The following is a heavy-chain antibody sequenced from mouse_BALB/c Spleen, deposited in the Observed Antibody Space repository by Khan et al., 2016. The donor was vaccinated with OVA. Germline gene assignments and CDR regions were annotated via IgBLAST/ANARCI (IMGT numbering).Heavy chain of an antibody. CDR1: GYTFTDYY. D-gene: IGHD1-1*01. CDR3: ARVDTTSLDR. V-gene: IGHV1-77*01. J-gene: IGHJ2*01. CDR2: IYPGSGNT. Sequence: QVQLKQSGTELARPGASVKLSCKASGYTFTDYYITWVKQRSRQGLEWIGEIYPGSGNTYYNENFKVKASLTADKSSNTAYMQLTSLTTDDSAVYFCARVDTTSLDRWGHGTTLTGS.